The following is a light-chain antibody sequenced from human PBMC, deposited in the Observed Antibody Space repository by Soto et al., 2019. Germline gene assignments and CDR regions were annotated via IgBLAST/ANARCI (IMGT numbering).Light chain of an antibody. CDR2: DVN. CDR1: SSDIGGYDY. Sequence: QSALTQPASVSGSPGQSITLSCTGTSSDIGGYDYVYWYQRHTGKAPKLIIYDVNNRPSGVSNRFSGSKSGNTASLTISGLQAEDEADYYCTSYASGSSHVVFGGGTKLTVL. V-gene: IGLV2-14*01. J-gene: IGLJ2*01. CDR3: TSYASGSSHVV.